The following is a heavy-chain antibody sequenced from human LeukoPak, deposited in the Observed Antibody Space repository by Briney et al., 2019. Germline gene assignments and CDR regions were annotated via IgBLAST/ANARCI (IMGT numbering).Heavy chain of an antibody. CDR3: SRQVSGDYTDGYYYLDV. J-gene: IGHJ6*03. CDR1: GFTFSGSA. Sequence: GGSLRLSCAASGFTFSGSAIHWVRQASGKGLEWLGHIRSETNTYATAYGASVKGRFTISRDDSKNTAYLQMNSLRTEDTAVYYCSRQVSGDYTDGYYYLDVWGKGTTVTISS. V-gene: IGHV3-73*01. CDR2: IRSETNTYAT. D-gene: IGHD4-17*01.